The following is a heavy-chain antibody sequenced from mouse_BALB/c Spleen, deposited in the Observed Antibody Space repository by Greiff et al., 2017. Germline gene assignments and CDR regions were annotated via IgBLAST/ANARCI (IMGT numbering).Heavy chain of an antibody. V-gene: IGHV3-6*02. Sequence: EVQRVESGPGLVKPSQSLSLTCSVTGYSITSGYYWNWIRQFPGNKLEWMGYISYDGSNNYNPSLKNRISITRDTSKNQFFLKLNSVTTEDTATYYCAREDGYYVAYWGQGTLVTVSA. J-gene: IGHJ3*01. CDR2: ISYDGSN. CDR3: AREDGYYVAY. D-gene: IGHD2-3*01. CDR1: GYSITSGYY.